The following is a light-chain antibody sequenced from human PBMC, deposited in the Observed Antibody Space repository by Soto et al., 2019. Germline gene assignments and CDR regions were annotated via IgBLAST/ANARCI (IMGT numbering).Light chain of an antibody. CDR1: QGISSY. Sequence: IRRTQSPSTLSASVGARVTITCRASQGISSYLAWYQQKPGKAPELLIYAASTLQSGVPSRFSGSGSGTDFTLTISCLQSEDFATDYCQQYYSCPWTFGQGTKVDIK. V-gene: IGKV1-8*01. CDR3: QQYYSCPWT. J-gene: IGKJ1*01. CDR2: AAS.